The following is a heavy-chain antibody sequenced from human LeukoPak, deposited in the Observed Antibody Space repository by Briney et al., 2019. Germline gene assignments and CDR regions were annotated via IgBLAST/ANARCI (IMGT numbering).Heavy chain of an antibody. Sequence: GGSLRLSCTASGFPFSDHYIDWVRQAPGKGLEWVASINPDGNKKYSADSVKGRFTISRDNAENSLYLQMNSLRVEDTAFYYCARDLAYSRLDYWGQGMLVTVSS. CDR1: GFPFSDHY. V-gene: IGHV3-7*01. CDR2: INPDGNKK. D-gene: IGHD5-18*01. CDR3: ARDLAYSRLDY. J-gene: IGHJ4*02.